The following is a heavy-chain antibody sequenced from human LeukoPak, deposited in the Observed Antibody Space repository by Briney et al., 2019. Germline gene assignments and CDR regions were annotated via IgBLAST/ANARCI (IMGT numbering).Heavy chain of an antibody. Sequence: SSETLSLTCAVSGGSISSGGYSWSWIRQPPGKGLEWIGYIYHSGSTYYNPSLKSRVTISVDRSKNQFSLKLSSVTAADTAVYYCARVVVPAAMDVWGQGTTVTVSS. D-gene: IGHD2-2*01. J-gene: IGHJ6*02. V-gene: IGHV4-30-2*01. CDR3: ARVVVPAAMDV. CDR1: GGSISSGGYS. CDR2: IYHSGST.